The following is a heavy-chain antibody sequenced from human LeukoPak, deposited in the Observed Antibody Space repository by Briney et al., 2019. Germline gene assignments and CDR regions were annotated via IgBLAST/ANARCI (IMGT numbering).Heavy chain of an antibody. J-gene: IGHJ6*02. CDR2: IIPILGIA. CDR3: ARDIHDYGDVYYYGMDV. V-gene: IGHV1-69*04. D-gene: IGHD4-17*01. CDR1: GGTFSSYA. Sequence: GSSVKVSCKASGGTFSSYAISWVRQAPGQGLEWMGRIIPILGIANYAQKFQGRVTITADKSTSTAYMELSSLRSEDTAVYYCARDIHDYGDVYYYGMDVWGQGTTVTVSS.